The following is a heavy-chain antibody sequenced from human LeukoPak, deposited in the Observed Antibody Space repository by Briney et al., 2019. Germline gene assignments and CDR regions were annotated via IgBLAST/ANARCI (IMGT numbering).Heavy chain of an antibody. Sequence: ASVKVSCKASGYTFTSYAMKWVRQAPGHGLEWMGWINTNSGNLTFALGFTGRFVSSLDTSVSTAYLQISSLKAEDTAVYYWARQGYPPYYYDSSGYGDYWGQGTLVTVSS. J-gene: IGHJ4*02. CDR3: ARQGYPPYYYDSSGYGDY. CDR2: INTNSGNL. D-gene: IGHD3-22*01. V-gene: IGHV7-4-1*02. CDR1: GYTFTSYA.